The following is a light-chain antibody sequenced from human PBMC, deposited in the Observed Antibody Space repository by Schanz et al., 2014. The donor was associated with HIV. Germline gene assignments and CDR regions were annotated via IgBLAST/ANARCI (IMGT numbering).Light chain of an antibody. J-gene: IGKJ4*01. CDR2: GAF. V-gene: IGKV3-11*01. CDR3: QQRDNWPLT. Sequence: EIVLTQSPVILSLSPGEGATLSCRASQSISNNLAWYQHKPGQAPRLLIYGAFTRATGIPVRFSGRGSGTEFTLTISSLEPEDSAVYYCQQRDNWPLTFGGGTKVEIK. CDR1: QSISNN.